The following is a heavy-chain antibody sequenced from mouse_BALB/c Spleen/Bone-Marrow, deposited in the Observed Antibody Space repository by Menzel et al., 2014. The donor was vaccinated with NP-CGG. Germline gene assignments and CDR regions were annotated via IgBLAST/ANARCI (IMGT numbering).Heavy chain of an antibody. CDR2: IRLKSNNYAT. CDR1: GFTFSNYW. J-gene: IGHJ2*01. Sequence: EVMLVESGGGLVQPGGSMKLSCVASGFTFSNYWMNWVRQSPEKGLEWVAEIRLKSNNYATHYAESVKGRFTISRDDSKSSVYLQMNSLRAEDTGIYYCTVPFGPGFDYWGQGTTLTVSS. CDR3: TVPFGPGFDY. V-gene: IGHV6-6*02.